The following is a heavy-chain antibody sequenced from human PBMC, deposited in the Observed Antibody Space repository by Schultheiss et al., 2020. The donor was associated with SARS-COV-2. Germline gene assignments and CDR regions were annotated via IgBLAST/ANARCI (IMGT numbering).Heavy chain of an antibody. J-gene: IGHJ4*02. CDR3: ATGTTPRLPNY. V-gene: IGHV1-8*02. Sequence: ASVKVSCKASGGTFSSYAISWVRQATGQGLEWMGWMNPNSGNTGYAQKFQGRVTMTRNTSISTAYMELRSLRSDDTAVYYCATGTTPRLPNYWGQGTLVTVSS. CDR1: GGTFSSYA. D-gene: IGHD4-11*01. CDR2: MNPNSGNT.